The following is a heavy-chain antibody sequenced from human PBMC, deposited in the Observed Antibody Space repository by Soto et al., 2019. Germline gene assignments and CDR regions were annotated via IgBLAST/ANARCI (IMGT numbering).Heavy chain of an antibody. CDR2: IYYSGST. CDR3: ANYPTTVTSDY. CDR1: GGSISDYY. Sequence: SETLSLTCTVSGGSISDYYWSWIRQPPGKGLEWIGYIYYSGSTNYNPSLKSRVTISVDTSKNQFSLKLSSVTAADTAVYYCANYPTTVTSDYWGQGTLVTVSS. V-gene: IGHV4-59*01. J-gene: IGHJ4*02. D-gene: IGHD4-17*01.